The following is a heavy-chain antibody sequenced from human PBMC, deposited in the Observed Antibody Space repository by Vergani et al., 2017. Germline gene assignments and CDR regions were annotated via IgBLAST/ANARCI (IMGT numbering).Heavy chain of an antibody. Sequence: VQLVESGGGLVKPGGSLRLSCAASGFIFSDHYMDWVRQAPGKGLEWVSSISSSDSRTYYADSVRGRVTISRDNSKNTVYLQMDDLRAEDTAVYYCAKDLSVVEAADDFRGQGTLVTVSS. D-gene: IGHD6-13*01. J-gene: IGHJ4*02. CDR1: GFIFSDHY. V-gene: IGHV3-23*04. CDR3: AKDLSVVEAADDF. CDR2: ISSSDSRT.